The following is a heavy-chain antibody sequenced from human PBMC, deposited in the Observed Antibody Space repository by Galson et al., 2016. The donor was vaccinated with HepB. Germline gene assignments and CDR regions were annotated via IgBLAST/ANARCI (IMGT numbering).Heavy chain of an antibody. CDR1: GFIFKTYT. J-gene: IGHJ3*01. Sequence: SLRLSCAASGFIFKTYTMNWVRQAPGKAPEWVSSISSSKTYIYYADSVRGRFTVSRDNAKDSLYLQMYSLRAEDTATYYCAREGSVVKPTDPVSAFDFWGQGTVVTVSS. CDR2: ISSSKTYI. CDR3: AREGSVVKPTDPVSAFDF. D-gene: IGHD1-1*01. V-gene: IGHV3-21*01.